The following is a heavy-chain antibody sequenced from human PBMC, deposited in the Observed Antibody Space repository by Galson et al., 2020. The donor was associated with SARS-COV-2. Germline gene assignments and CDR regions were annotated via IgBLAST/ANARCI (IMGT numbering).Heavy chain of an antibody. V-gene: IGHV3-7*03. Sequence: GGSLRLSCDASGFTFSYNWMSWVRQAPGKGLEWVANIKQDGSENYYMDSVKGRFTISRDNAKNSLYLQMNNLRAEDTAVYYCAREGSWNIDYWGQGTLVIVSS. CDR3: AREGSWNIDY. D-gene: IGHD1-1*01. CDR1: GFTFSYNW. J-gene: IGHJ4*02. CDR2: IKQDGSEN.